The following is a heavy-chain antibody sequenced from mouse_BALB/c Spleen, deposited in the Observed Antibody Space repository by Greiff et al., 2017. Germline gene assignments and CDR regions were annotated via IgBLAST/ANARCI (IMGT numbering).Heavy chain of an antibody. CDR1: GYTFTDYA. Sequence: QVQLQQSGAELVRPGVSVKISCKGSGYTFTDYAMHWVKQSHAKSLEWIGVISTYYGDASYNQKFKGKATMTVDKSSSTAYMELARLTSEDSAIYYCARPVTTATSWFAYWGQGTLVTVSA. V-gene: IGHV1S137*01. D-gene: IGHD1-2*01. CDR2: ISTYYGDA. CDR3: ARPVTTATSWFAY. J-gene: IGHJ3*01.